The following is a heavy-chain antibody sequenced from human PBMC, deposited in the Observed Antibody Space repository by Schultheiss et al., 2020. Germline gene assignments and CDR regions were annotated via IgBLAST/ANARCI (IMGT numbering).Heavy chain of an antibody. Sequence: GESLKISCAASGFTFSSYGMHWVRQAPGKGLEWVAVIWYDGSNKYYADSVKGRFTISRDNSKNTLYLQMSSLRDEDTAVYYCATDRDWAFNYWGQGTLVTVSS. J-gene: IGHJ4*02. V-gene: IGHV3-33*01. D-gene: IGHD3-9*01. CDR3: ATDRDWAFNY. CDR2: IWYDGSNK. CDR1: GFTFSSYG.